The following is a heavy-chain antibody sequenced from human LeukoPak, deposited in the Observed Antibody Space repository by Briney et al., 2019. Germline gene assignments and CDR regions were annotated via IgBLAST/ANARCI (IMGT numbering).Heavy chain of an antibody. CDR3: VRGPRMAYYYYMDV. CDR2: ISGSGGST. V-gene: IGHV3-23*01. CDR1: GFTFSSYA. D-gene: IGHD3-10*01. Sequence: PGGSLRLSCAASGFTFSSYAMSWVRQAPGKGLEWVSAISGSGGSTYYADSVKGRFTISRDNSKNTLYLQMNSLRAEDTAVYYCVRGPRMAYYYYMDVWGKGTTVTVSS. J-gene: IGHJ6*03.